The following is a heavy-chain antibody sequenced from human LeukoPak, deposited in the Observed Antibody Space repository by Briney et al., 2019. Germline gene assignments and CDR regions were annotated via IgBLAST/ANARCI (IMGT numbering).Heavy chain of an antibody. CDR1: GFTFSSYG. J-gene: IGHJ3*02. CDR2: IYHSGST. Sequence: PGGSLRLSCAAPGFTFSSYGMTWVRQPPGKGLEWIGEIYHSGSTNYNPSLKSRVTISVDKSKNQFSLKLSSVTAADTAVYYCARGAFDIWGQGTMVTVSS. V-gene: IGHV4-4*02. CDR3: ARGAFDI.